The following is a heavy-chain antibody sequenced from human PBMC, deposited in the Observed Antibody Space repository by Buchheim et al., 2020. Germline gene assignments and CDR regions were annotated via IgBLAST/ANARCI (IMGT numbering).Heavy chain of an antibody. V-gene: IGHV1-46*01. D-gene: IGHD6-19*01. CDR3: ARADSSGWYRSYYYYYYMDV. Sequence: QVQLVQSGAEVKKPGASVKVSCKASGYTFTSYYMHWVRQAPGQGLEWMGIINPSGGSTSYAQKFQGRVNMTRDTSTGTVYMELSSLRSEDTAVYYCARADSSGWYRSYYYYYYMDVWGKGTT. CDR1: GYTFTSYY. J-gene: IGHJ6*03. CDR2: INPSGGST.